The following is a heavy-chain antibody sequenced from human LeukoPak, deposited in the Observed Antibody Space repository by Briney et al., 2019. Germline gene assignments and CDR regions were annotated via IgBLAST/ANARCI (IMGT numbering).Heavy chain of an antibody. D-gene: IGHD2-2*01. V-gene: IGHV3-23*01. J-gene: IGHJ5*02. Sequence: GGSLRLSCAASGFTFSSYAMSWVRQAPGKGLEWVSAISGSGGSTYYADSVEGRFTISRDNSKNTPYLQMNSLRAEDTAVYYCAKGPLPAAIPNWFDPWGQGTLVTVSS. CDR3: AKGPLPAAIPNWFDP. CDR2: ISGSGGST. CDR1: GFTFSSYA.